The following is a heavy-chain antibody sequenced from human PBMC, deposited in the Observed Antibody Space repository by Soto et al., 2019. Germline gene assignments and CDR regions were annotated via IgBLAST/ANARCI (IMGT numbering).Heavy chain of an antibody. CDR3: ARGSVHTVDSSGFYEY. J-gene: IGHJ4*02. V-gene: IGHV4-34*01. D-gene: IGHD3-22*01. CDR2: INHSGGT. Sequence: PSETLSLTCAVYGGSFSAYYWSWIRQPPGKGLEWIGEINHSGGTSYNPSLKSRVTISVDTSKSQFSLKLTSVTAADRAVYYCARGSVHTVDSSGFYEYWGQVTQVTVYS. CDR1: GGSFSAYY.